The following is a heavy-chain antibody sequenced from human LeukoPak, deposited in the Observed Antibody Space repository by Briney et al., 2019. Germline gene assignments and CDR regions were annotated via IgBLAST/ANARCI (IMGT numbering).Heavy chain of an antibody. J-gene: IGHJ4*02. V-gene: IGHV1-46*01. CDR2: INPSSGST. D-gene: IGHD5-18*01. CDR3: ARVLGAHRYGSIDH. Sequence: GGSLTLSCAASGFTFSNFGMHWVRQAPGQGLEWMGIINPSSGSTSYAQKFQGRVTMTRDTSTSTVYMELSSLRSEDTAIYYCARVLGAHRYGSIDHWGQGTLVTVSS. CDR1: GFTFSNFG.